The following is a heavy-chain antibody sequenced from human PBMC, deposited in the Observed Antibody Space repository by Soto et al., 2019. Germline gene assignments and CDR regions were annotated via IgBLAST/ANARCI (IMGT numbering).Heavy chain of an antibody. Sequence: TSETLSLTCAVSGGSISSGGYSWSWIRQPPGKGLEWIGYIYHSGSTYYNPSLKSRVTISVDRSKSQFPLKLSSVTAADTAVYYCARDHYDFWSGYSRDYYFDYWGQGTLVTVSS. CDR3: ARDHYDFWSGYSRDYYFDY. V-gene: IGHV4-30-2*01. CDR1: GGSISSGGYS. CDR2: IYHSGST. D-gene: IGHD3-3*01. J-gene: IGHJ4*02.